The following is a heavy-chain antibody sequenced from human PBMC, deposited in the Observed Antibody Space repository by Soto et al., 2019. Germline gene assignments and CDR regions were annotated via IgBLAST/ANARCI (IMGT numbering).Heavy chain of an antibody. V-gene: IGHV3-74*01. D-gene: IGHD3-16*02. CDR1: EFTFNNYW. J-gene: IGHJ6*02. CDR2: INTDGSNT. CDR3: ARGIYLKYVLYV. Sequence: EVQLVESGGGLVQPGGSLRLSCAASEFTFNNYWMHWVRQVPGKGLEWVSRINTDGSNTNYAHSVMGRFTISRDNAYNTVYLQMNSLRAEDTAVYYCARGIYLKYVLYVWGQGATVTVSS.